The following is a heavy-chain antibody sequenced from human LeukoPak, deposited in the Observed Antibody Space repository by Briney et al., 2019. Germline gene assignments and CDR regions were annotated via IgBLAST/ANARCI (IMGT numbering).Heavy chain of an antibody. V-gene: IGHV4-34*01. Sequence: KASETLSLTRAVYGGSFSGYYWSWIRQPPGKGLEWIGEINHSGSTNYNPSLKSRVTISVDTSKNQFSLKLSSVTAADTAVYYCARAPQWLVNWFDPWGQGTLVTVSS. CDR1: GGSFSGYY. CDR2: INHSGST. J-gene: IGHJ5*02. CDR3: ARAPQWLVNWFDP. D-gene: IGHD6-19*01.